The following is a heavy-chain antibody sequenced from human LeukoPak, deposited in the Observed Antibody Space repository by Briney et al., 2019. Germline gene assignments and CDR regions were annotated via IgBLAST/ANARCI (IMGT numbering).Heavy chain of an antibody. V-gene: IGHV3-9*01. J-gene: IGHJ4*02. CDR1: GFTFDDYA. D-gene: IGHD1-26*01. Sequence: GRSLRLSCAASGFTFDDYAMHWVRQAPGKGLEWVSGISWNSGSIGYADSVKGRFTISRDNAKNSLYLQMNSLRAEDTALYYCAKAYPRGSYFLLFGYCFDYWGQGTLVTVSS. CDR2: ISWNSGSI. CDR3: AKAYPRGSYFLLFGYCFDY.